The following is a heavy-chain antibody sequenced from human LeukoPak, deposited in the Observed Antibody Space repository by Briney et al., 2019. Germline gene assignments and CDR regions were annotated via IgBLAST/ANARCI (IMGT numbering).Heavy chain of an antibody. CDR2: ISGSGGTI. CDR1: GFTFSSYE. J-gene: IGHJ6*03. Sequence: GGSLRLSCAASGFTFSSYEMNWVRQAPGKGLEWIAYISGSGGTIYYADSVKGRFAISRDNAKNSLYLQMNSLRAEDTAVYYCAAVGSGSPLYYYYYMDVWGKGTTVTVSS. CDR3: AAVGSGSPLYYYYYMDV. V-gene: IGHV3-48*03. D-gene: IGHD1-26*01.